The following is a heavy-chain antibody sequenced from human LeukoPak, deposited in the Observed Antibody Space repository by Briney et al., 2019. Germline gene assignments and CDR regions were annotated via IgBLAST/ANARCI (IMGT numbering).Heavy chain of an antibody. D-gene: IGHD5-12*01. J-gene: IGHJ4*02. CDR3: AKGESGYDSYFDY. CDR1: RFIFRSYG. Sequence: GGSLRLSCAASRFIFRSYGMHWVRQAPGKGLEWVAFIRSDGSTEYYADSVKGRFTISRDNFKNTLYLQMNSLRAEDTAVYYCAKGESGYDSYFDYWGQGTLVTVSS. V-gene: IGHV3-30*02. CDR2: IRSDGSTE.